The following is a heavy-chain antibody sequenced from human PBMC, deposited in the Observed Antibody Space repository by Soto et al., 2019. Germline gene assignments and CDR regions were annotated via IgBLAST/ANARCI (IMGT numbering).Heavy chain of an antibody. CDR3: AKASATGKSDGMDV. V-gene: IGHV3-23*01. Sequence: EVQLLESGGGLVQPGGSLRLSCVASGFPFSSYAMSWVRQTPGRGLECVSSISSGSNTYYTDSVRGRFTISRDNSKNSLYLQMSSLRADDTALYYCAKASATGKSDGMDVWGQGTTVSVS. J-gene: IGHJ6*02. D-gene: IGHD7-27*01. CDR2: ISSGSNT. CDR1: GFPFSSYA.